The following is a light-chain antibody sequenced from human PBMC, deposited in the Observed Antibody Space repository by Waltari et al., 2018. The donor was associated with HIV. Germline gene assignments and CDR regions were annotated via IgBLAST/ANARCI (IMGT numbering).Light chain of an antibody. CDR2: EVS. CDR3: SSYTSSSTPV. V-gene: IGLV2-14*01. Sequence: QSALTQPASVSGSPGQSITISCTGNSSDVGGYNYVSWYQQHPGKAPKLMIYEVSNRPSGVSNRFSGSKSGNTASLTISGLQAEDEADYYCSSYTSSSTPVFGTGT. J-gene: IGLJ1*01. CDR1: SSDVGGYNY.